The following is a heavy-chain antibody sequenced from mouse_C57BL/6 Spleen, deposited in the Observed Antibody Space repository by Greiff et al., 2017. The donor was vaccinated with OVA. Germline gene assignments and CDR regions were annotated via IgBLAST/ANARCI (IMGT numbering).Heavy chain of an antibody. Sequence: EVQLQQSGPELVKPGASVKISCKASGYTFTDYYMNWVKQSHGKSLEWIGDINPNNGGTSYNQKFKGKATLTVDKSSSTAYMELRSLTSEDSAVYYCARSKIYYGNPYAMDYWGQGTSVTVSS. J-gene: IGHJ4*01. CDR2: INPNNGGT. CDR1: GYTFTDYY. V-gene: IGHV1-26*01. D-gene: IGHD2-1*01. CDR3: ARSKIYYGNPYAMDY.